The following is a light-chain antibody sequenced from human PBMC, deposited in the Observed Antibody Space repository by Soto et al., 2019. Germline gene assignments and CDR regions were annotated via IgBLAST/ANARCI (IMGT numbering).Light chain of an antibody. CDR2: EVA. V-gene: IGLV2-14*01. J-gene: IGLJ1*01. CDR3: TSYTTSSNYV. Sequence: QSLLTQPASISVSPGQSITISCTGTSSDVGGYNYVSWYQHHPGEVPKLIIFEVAKRPSGVSNRFSGSKSGNTASLTISGLQAEEEADYFCTSYTTSSNYVFGSGTKVTVL. CDR1: SSDVGGYNY.